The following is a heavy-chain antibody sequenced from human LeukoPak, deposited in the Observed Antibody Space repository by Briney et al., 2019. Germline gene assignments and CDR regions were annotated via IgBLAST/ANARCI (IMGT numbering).Heavy chain of an antibody. CDR2: ISSSSSYI. J-gene: IGHJ4*02. D-gene: IGHD4-17*01. V-gene: IGHV3-21*01. CDR1: GFTFSSYS. Sequence: KAGGSLRLSCAASGFTFSSYSMNWVRQAPGKGLEWVSSISSSSSYIYYADSVKGRFTISRDNAKNSLYLQMNSLRAEDTAVYYCAREGNYGDNHRDYWGQGTLVTVSS. CDR3: AREGNYGDNHRDY.